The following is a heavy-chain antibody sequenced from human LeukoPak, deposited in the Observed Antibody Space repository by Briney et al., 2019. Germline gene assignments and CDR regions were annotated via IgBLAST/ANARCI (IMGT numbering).Heavy chain of an antibody. CDR2: IYYSGST. CDR1: GGSISSYY. D-gene: IGHD2-2*01. Sequence: PSETLSLTCTVSGGSISSYYWSWIRQPPGKGLEWIGYIYYSGSTNYNPSLKSRVTISVDTSKNQFSLKLSSVTAADTAVYYCARGVVPAAEFLWYNWFDPWGQGTLVTVSS. J-gene: IGHJ5*02. CDR3: ARGVVPAAEFLWYNWFDP. V-gene: IGHV4-59*01.